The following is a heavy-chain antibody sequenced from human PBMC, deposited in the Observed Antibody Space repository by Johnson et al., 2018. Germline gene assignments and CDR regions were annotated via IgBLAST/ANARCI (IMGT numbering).Heavy chain of an antibody. J-gene: IGHJ6*02. CDR2: ILPFFGTT. D-gene: IGHD2-2*01. Sequence: QVQLVQSGAEVKKPGSSVKVSCKTSGGTFSSYVINWVRQAPGQGLEWMGGILPFFGTTQYAQKFQGRATILADETTSTAYMARHSLTSEDTAVYYGAREQDSVVDRAGRHYYYGMDVWGQGTAVTVSS. CDR3: AREQDSVVDRAGRHYYYGMDV. CDR1: GGTFSSYV. V-gene: IGHV1-69*01.